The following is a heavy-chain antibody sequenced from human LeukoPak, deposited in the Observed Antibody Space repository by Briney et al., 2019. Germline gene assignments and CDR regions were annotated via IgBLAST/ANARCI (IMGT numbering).Heavy chain of an antibody. Sequence: SETLSLTCIVSDASTTTYYWHWIRQPPGKGLEWLGYIYYSGIANYNPSLKSRVTISVDTSKKQFSLQVKSVPAADTAVYYCAASGGWDAFHVWGQGTMVPVSS. J-gene: IGHJ3*01. CDR1: DASTTTYY. CDR3: AASGGWDAFHV. V-gene: IGHV4-59*03. CDR2: IYYSGIA. D-gene: IGHD2-15*01.